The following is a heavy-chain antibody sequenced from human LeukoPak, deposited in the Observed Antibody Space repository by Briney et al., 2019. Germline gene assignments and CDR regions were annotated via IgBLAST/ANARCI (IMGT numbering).Heavy chain of an antibody. Sequence: SLRLSCAASGFTVTSNYMSWVRQAPGKGLEWVSGLSWNGATVGYADSVKGRFTISRDNTKNSLYLQMSSLKTEDTALYYCAKDIGIALRGATFENWGQGTLVTVSS. J-gene: IGHJ4*02. D-gene: IGHD3-10*01. CDR1: GFTVTSNY. CDR3: AKDIGIALRGATFEN. CDR2: LSWNGATV. V-gene: IGHV3-9*01.